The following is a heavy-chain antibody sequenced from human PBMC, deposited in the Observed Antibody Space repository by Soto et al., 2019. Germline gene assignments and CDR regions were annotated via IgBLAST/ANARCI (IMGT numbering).Heavy chain of an antibody. V-gene: IGHV3-21*01. Sequence: GGSLRLSCAASGVTFSSYGMHWVRQAPGKGLEWVAAITSSSSNKYYADSVKGRFTISRDNAKNTLYLQMNSLRAEDTAVYYCARDIPTTPVFAGWGQGTLVTVSS. CDR1: GVTFSSYG. J-gene: IGHJ4*02. CDR2: ITSSSSNK. D-gene: IGHD1-1*01. CDR3: ARDIPTTPVFAG.